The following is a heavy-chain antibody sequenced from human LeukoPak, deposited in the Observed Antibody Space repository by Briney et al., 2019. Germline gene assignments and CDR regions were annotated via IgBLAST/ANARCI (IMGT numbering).Heavy chain of an antibody. J-gene: IGHJ6*04. V-gene: IGHV4-59*12. CDR1: GGSISSYY. CDR3: ARGRITDGMDV. CDR2: IYHSGST. Sequence: SETLSLTCTVSGGSISSYYWSWIRQPPGKGLEWIGYIYHSGSTYYNPSLKSRVTISVDRSKNQFSLKLSSVTAADTAVYYCARGRITDGMDVWGKGTTVTVSS. D-gene: IGHD2-15*01.